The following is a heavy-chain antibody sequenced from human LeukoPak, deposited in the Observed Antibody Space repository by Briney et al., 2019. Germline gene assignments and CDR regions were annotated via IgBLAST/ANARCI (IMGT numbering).Heavy chain of an antibody. CDR2: MNPNSGGT. CDR1: GYTFTSYD. V-gene: IGHV1-8*03. D-gene: IGHD2-8*01. J-gene: IGHJ4*02. CDR3: ARTPTGHNANFDF. Sequence: ASVKVSCKASGYTFTSYDISWMRQATGQGLEWMGWMNPNSGGTDYAQNFQGRVTITRDTSISTAYMELSSLRSEDTAVYYCARTPTGHNANFDFWGRGTLVTVSS.